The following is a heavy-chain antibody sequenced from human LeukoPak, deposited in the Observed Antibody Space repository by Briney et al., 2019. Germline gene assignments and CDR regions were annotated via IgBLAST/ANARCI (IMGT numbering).Heavy chain of an antibody. CDR2: IYTSGST. V-gene: IGHV4-61*02. CDR3: AKDYCSSTSCYVYWFDP. CDR1: GGSISSGSYY. D-gene: IGHD2-2*01. Sequence: SETLSLTCTVSGGSISSGSYYWSWIRQPAGKGLKWIGRIYTSGSTNYNPSLKSRVTISVDTPKNQFSLKLSSVTAADTAVYYCAKDYCSSTSCYVYWFDPWGQGTLVTVSS. J-gene: IGHJ5*02.